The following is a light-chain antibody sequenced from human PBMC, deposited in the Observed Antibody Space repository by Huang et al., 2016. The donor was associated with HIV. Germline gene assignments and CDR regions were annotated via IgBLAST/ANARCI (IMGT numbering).Light chain of an antibody. CDR3: QYGET. CDR2: KIS. Sequence: DIQMTPSPSTLSAFVGDRLTTTCRASRNISSWVAWYQQKPGKAPRLLIYKISRLESGVPSRFSGSGSGTEFTLTISSLQPDDIGTYYCQYGETFGQGSKVEVK. CDR1: RNISSW. J-gene: IGKJ1*01. V-gene: IGKV1-5*03.